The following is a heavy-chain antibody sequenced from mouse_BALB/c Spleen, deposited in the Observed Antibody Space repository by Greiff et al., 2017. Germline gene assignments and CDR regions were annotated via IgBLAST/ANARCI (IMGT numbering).Heavy chain of an antibody. CDR2: ISNGGGST. CDR3: ARQGRGYDYAAWFAY. CDR1: GFTFSSYT. J-gene: IGHJ3*01. D-gene: IGHD2-4*01. V-gene: IGHV5-12-2*01. Sequence: EVKLMESGGGLVQPGGSLKLSCAASGFTFSSYTMSWVRQTPEKRLEWVAYISNGGGSTYYPDTVKGRFTISRDNAKNTLYLQMSSLKSEDTAMYYCARQGRGYDYAAWFAYWGQGTLVTVSA.